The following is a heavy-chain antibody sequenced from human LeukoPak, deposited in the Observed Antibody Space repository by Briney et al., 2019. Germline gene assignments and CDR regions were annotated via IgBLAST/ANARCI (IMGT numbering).Heavy chain of an antibody. J-gene: IGHJ4*02. CDR2: ISSSSSYI. D-gene: IGHD2-2*01. Sequence: PGGSLRLSCAASGFTFSSYEMNWVRQAPGKGLEWVSSISSSSSYIYYADSVKGRFTISRDNAKNSLYLQMNSLRAEDTAVYYCARVWSGCSSTSCYSGYWGQGTLVTVSS. CDR3: ARVWSGCSSTSCYSGY. CDR1: GFTFSSYE. V-gene: IGHV3-21*01.